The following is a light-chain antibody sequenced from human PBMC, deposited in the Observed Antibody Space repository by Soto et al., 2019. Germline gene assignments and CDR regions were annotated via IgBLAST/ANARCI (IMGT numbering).Light chain of an antibody. CDR3: QQYNNLPRT. Sequence: DIQMTQSPSSLSASVGDRVTITCQASQDISNSLNWYQQKPGKAPNLLIHDASILETGVPSRFSGSGSGTDFTFTINSLQPEDIATYYCQQYNNLPRTFGHGTKVDIK. J-gene: IGKJ3*01. V-gene: IGKV1-33*01. CDR1: QDISNS. CDR2: DAS.